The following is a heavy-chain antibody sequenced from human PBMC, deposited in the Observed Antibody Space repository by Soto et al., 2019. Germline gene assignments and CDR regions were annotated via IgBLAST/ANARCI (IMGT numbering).Heavy chain of an antibody. CDR3: ASPGAAAAPRYFDY. CDR2: INHSGST. Sequence: SETLSLTCAVYGGSFSGYYWSWIRQPPGKGLEWIGEINHSGSTNYNPSLKSRVTISVDTSKNQFSLKLSSVTAADTAVYYCASPGAAAAPRYFDYWGQGTLVTVSS. V-gene: IGHV4-34*01. J-gene: IGHJ4*02. D-gene: IGHD6-13*01. CDR1: GGSFSGYY.